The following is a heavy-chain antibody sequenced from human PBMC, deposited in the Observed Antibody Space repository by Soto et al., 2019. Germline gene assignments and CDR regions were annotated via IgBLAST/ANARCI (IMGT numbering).Heavy chain of an antibody. J-gene: IGHJ4*02. CDR1: GGSISSGAYY. Sequence: QVQLQESGPGLVKPSQTLSLTCTVSGGSISSGAYYWSWIRQHPGKGLEWLGYIYNSGTTYYNPSRKSRXXIXVXXSKNPFSLKLSSVTAADTAVYYCARAGSSGYYFDYWGQGTLVTVSS. D-gene: IGHD3-22*01. CDR2: IYNSGTT. CDR3: ARAGSSGYYFDY. V-gene: IGHV4-31*03.